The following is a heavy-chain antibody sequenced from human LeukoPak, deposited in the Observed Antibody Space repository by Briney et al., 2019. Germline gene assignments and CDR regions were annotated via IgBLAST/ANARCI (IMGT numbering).Heavy chain of an antibody. Sequence: GGSLRLSCAASGFTFSSHDMHWVRQAPGKGLEWVAFIPYDEGNKYYADSVKGRFTISRDIPKNTLYLEMNSLRAEDTAVYYCAKDGIGVLKGVGFFDYWGQGTLVTVSS. CDR3: AKDGIGVLKGVGFFDY. CDR2: IPYDEGNK. CDR1: GFTFSSHD. J-gene: IGHJ4*02. V-gene: IGHV3-30*02. D-gene: IGHD3-3*01.